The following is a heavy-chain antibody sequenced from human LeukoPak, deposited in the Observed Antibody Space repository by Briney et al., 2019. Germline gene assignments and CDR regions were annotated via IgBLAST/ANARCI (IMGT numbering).Heavy chain of an antibody. CDR3: ARIFGYGDYGDAFDI. CDR2: IDWDDDK. J-gene: IGHJ3*02. CDR1: GVGSGTRGGR. Sequence: GPALAKPPQTLAHSGTFSGVGSGTRGGRVSWIRQPPVKVVEWLTRIDWDDDKFYSTSLKTRLTISKDTSKNQVVLTMTNMDPVDKATYYCARIFGYGDYGDAFDIWGQGTMVTVSS. V-gene: IGHV2-70*04. D-gene: IGHD4-17*01.